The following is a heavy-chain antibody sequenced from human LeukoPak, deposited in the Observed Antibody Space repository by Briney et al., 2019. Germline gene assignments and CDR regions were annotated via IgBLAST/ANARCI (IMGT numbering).Heavy chain of an antibody. CDR3: AGYSSSWYSFDY. J-gene: IGHJ4*02. V-gene: IGHV1-18*01. CDR1: GYTFTSYG. Sequence: ASVKVSCKASGYTFTSYGISWVRQAPGQGLEWMGWISAYNGNTNYAQKLQGRVTMTTDTSTSTAYMELRSLRSDDTAVYYCAGYSSSWYSFDYWGQGTLVTVSS. D-gene: IGHD6-13*01. CDR2: ISAYNGNT.